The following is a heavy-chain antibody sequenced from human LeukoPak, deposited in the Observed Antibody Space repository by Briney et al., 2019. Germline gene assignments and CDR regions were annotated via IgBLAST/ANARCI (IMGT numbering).Heavy chain of an antibody. J-gene: IGHJ3*02. D-gene: IGHD3-3*01. Sequence: ASVKVSCKASGYTFTGYYMHWVRQAPGQGLEWMGWINPNSGGTNYAQKFQGRVTMTRDTSISTAYMELSSLRSEDTAVYYCAKPVRITIFGVESGDAFDIWGQGTMVTVSS. CDR2: INPNSGGT. CDR3: AKPVRITIFGVESGDAFDI. V-gene: IGHV1-2*02. CDR1: GYTFTGYY.